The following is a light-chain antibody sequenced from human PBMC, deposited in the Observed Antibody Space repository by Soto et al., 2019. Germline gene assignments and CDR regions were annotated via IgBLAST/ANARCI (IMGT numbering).Light chain of an antibody. CDR3: QQYVSSVT. J-gene: IGKJ1*01. CDR1: QSVDSSF. Sequence: EIVLTQSPGSLSLSPGERATLSCGASQSVDSSFFAWYQQKPGQAPRLLIYGASNRATGIPDRFSGRGSGTDFTLTITGLEPEDFAVYYCQQYVSSVTFGQGTKVEIK. V-gene: IGKV3-20*01. CDR2: GAS.